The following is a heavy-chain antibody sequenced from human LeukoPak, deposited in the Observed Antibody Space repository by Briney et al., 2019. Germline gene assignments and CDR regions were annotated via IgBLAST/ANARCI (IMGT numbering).Heavy chain of an antibody. Sequence: XYMHXVRQAPGQXLXXMGWINPNSGGTNXAQKFQGRVTMTRDTXISTXYMELSRLRSDDTAVYYCAXXXXXXXXXGYXGQXTXVTVSS. J-gene: IGHJ4*02. CDR3: AXXXXXXXXXGY. CDR1: XY. V-gene: IGHV1-2*02. CDR2: INPNSGGT.